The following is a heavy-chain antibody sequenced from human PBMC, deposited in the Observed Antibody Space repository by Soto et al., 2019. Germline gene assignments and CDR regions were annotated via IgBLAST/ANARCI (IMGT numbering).Heavy chain of an antibody. CDR3: AREQGSVSTYYYYGMDV. CDR2: IWYDGSNK. J-gene: IGHJ6*02. V-gene: IGHV3-33*01. D-gene: IGHD1-20*01. CDR1: GFTFSSYG. Sequence: GGSLRLSCAASGFTFSSYGMHWVRQAPGKGLEWVAVIWYDGSNKYYADSVKGRFTISRDNSKNTLYLQMNSLRAEDTAVYYCAREQGSVSTYYYYGMDVWGQGTTVTVSS.